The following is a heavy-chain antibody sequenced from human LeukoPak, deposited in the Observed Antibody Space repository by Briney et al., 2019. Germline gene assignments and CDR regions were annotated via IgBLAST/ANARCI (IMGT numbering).Heavy chain of an antibody. CDR2: ISHGGDRT. CDR3: AKGGGAYGGIDF. J-gene: IGHJ4*02. CDR1: GFTYNIYA. D-gene: IGHD4-23*01. V-gene: IGHV3-23*01. Sequence: GGSLRVSCEVSGFTYNIYAMNWVRQAPGKGLEWVSAISHGGDRTYFANSVKGRFTISRDNAKNTLYLQMNSLRAEDTAIYYCAKGGGAYGGIDFWGQGSLVTVSS.